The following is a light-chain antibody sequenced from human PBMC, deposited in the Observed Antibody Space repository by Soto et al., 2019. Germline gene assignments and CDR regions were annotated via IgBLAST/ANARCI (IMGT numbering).Light chain of an antibody. CDR2: DVS. CDR1: SNDVGGYDY. CDR3: GSYTSSATLV. Sequence: QSALTQPASVSGSPGQSTTISCTGTSNDVGGYDYVSWYQQHPGKAPKLMIYDVSNRPSGVSNRFSGSKSGNTASLTISGLQAEDEADYYCGSYTSSATLVFGGGTKLTVL. V-gene: IGLV2-14*01. J-gene: IGLJ2*01.